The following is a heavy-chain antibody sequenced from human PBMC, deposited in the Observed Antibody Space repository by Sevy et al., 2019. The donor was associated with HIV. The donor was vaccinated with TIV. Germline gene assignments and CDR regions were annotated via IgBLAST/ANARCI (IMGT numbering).Heavy chain of an antibody. D-gene: IGHD3-22*01. CDR2: IRSKDYGGAT. Sequence: GGSLRLSCTGSGFTFGDYAMSWFRQAPWMGLEWVGFIRSKDYGGATEDAASVKGRFTISRDDSKSIADLQMNSLKTEDTAVYYCTRGYYYDSSGYSDYWGQGTLVTVSS. CDR1: GFTFGDYA. J-gene: IGHJ4*02. V-gene: IGHV3-49*03. CDR3: TRGYYYDSSGYSDY.